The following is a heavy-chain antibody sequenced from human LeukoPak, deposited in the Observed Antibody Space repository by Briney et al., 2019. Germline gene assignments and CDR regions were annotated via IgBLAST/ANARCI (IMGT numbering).Heavy chain of an antibody. J-gene: IGHJ3*02. CDR2: IYYSGST. Sequence: SGTLFLTRTVSGGPISSYYWKWIRPPPRKGLGWIGYIYYSGSTNYNPSLKSRVTISLDTSKKQFSLKLSSVTAADTAVYYCARFRSPDAFDMWGQGTMVAVSS. CDR3: ARFRSPDAFDM. CDR1: GGPISSYY. V-gene: IGHV4-59*01.